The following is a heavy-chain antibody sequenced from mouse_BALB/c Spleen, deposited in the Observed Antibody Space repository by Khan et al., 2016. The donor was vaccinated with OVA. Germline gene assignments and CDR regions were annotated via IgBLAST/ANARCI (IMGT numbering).Heavy chain of an antibody. V-gene: IGHV5-9-1*01. CDR1: GFTFSTFV. CDR3: TNGNYGWFAY. J-gene: IGHJ3*01. CDR2: ISSAGTYT. Sequence: VELVESGGGLVKPGGSLKLSCSASGFTFSTFVMSWVRQTPEKRLEWVATISSAGTYTYYSDSVKGRFTISRDNAKNTLYLQMNSLRSEDTAMYYCTNGNYGWFAYWGQGTLVTVSA. D-gene: IGHD2-1*01.